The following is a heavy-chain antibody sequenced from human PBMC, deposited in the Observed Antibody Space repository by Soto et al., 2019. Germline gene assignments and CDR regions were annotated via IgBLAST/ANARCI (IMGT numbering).Heavy chain of an antibody. D-gene: IGHD1-26*01. CDR3: AKAGGSYDYFDY. CDR2: IGSADDT. Sequence: GGSLRLSCAASGFTLSSHDMHWVRQATGKRLEWVSTIGSADDTYYPGSVKGRFTISRENAKNSLFLQMNSLRAGDTAVYYCAKAGGSYDYFDYWGQGTLVTSPQ. J-gene: IGHJ4*02. V-gene: IGHV3-13*04. CDR1: GFTLSSHD.